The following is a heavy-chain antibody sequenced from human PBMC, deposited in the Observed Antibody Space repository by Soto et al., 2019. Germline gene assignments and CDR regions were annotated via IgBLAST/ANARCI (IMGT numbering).Heavy chain of an antibody. V-gene: IGHV3-21*02. CDR3: TRDASRDRSARGWFDP. CDR2: ISSNSAYI. CDR1: GFTFRSFT. D-gene: IGHD6-25*01. Sequence: EVQLVESGGGLVKPGGSLRLSCAASGFTFRSFTMNWVRQAPGKGLEWVSTISSNSAYIYYTDALRGRFTISRDNAKNSLHLQMNSPRAEDTAVYYCTRDASRDRSARGWFDPWGPGTLVTVSS. J-gene: IGHJ5*02.